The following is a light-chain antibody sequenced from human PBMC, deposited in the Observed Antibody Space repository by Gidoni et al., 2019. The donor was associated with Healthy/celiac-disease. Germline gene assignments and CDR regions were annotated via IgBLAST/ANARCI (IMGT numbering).Light chain of an antibody. V-gene: IGKV1-8*01. J-gene: IGKJ5*01. CDR3: QQYYSYPSIT. CDR1: QGISSY. Sequence: AIRMTKSPSSFSASTGDRVTITCRASQGISSYLAWYQQKPGKAPKLLIYAASTLQSGVPSRFSGSGSGTDFTLTISCLQSEDFATYYCQQYYSYPSITFGQGTRLESK. CDR2: AAS.